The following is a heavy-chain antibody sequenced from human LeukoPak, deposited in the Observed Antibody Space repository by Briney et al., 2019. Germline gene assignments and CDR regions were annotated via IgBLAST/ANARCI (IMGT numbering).Heavy chain of an antibody. V-gene: IGHV4-31*03. D-gene: IGHD3-22*01. CDR3: ARGEHYYDSSGYHY. J-gene: IGHJ4*02. Sequence: ETSETLSLTCTVSGGSISSGGYYWSWIRQHPGKGLEWIGYIYYSGSTYYNPSLKSRVTISVDTSKNQFSLKLSSVTAADTAVYYCARGEHYYDSSGYHYWGQGTLVTVSS. CDR1: GGSISSGGYY. CDR2: IYYSGST.